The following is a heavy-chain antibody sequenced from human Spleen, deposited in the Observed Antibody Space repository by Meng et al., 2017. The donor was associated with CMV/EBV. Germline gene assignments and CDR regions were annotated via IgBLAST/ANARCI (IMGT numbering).Heavy chain of an antibody. Sequence: QVQLVQSGAEVKKPGASVKVSCKASGYTFTSYYMHWVRQAPGQGLEWMGIINPSGGSTSYAQKFQGRVTMTRDTSISTAYMELSRLRSDDTAVYYCARDPGAAPHWGQGTLVTVSS. CDR3: ARDPGAAPH. CDR1: GYTFTSYY. V-gene: IGHV1-46*01. CDR2: INPSGGST. D-gene: IGHD6-13*01. J-gene: IGHJ4*02.